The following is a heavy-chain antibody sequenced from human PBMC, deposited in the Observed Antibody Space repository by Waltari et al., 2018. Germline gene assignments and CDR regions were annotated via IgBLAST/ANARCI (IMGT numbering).Heavy chain of an antibody. CDR1: GFTFSSYE. V-gene: IGHV3-48*03. J-gene: IGHJ4*02. D-gene: IGHD6-19*01. Sequence: EVQLVESGGGLVQPGGSLRLSCAASGFTFSSYEMNWVRQAPGKGLEWVSYISSSGSTIYYADSVKGRFTISRDNAKNSLYLQMNSLRAEDTAVYYCARGPRSGWFPFDYWGQGTLVTVSS. CDR2: ISSSGSTI. CDR3: ARGPRSGWFPFDY.